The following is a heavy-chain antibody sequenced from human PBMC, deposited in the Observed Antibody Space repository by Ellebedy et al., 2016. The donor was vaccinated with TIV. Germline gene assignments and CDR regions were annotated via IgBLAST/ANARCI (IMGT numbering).Heavy chain of an antibody. CDR3: VQAGGFLSGWYNY. Sequence: GGSLRLXCAASGFTFDDYAMHWVRQAPGKGLEWVSGISWNSGSIDYADSVKGRFTISRDNAKNSLYLQMNSLRAEDTAFYYCVQAGGFLSGWYNYWGQGALGAVSS. CDR1: GFTFDDYA. V-gene: IGHV3-9*01. J-gene: IGHJ4*02. D-gene: IGHD6-19*01. CDR2: ISWNSGSI.